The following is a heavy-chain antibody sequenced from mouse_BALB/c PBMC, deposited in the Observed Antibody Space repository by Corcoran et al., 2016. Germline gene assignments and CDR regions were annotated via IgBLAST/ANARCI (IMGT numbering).Heavy chain of an antibody. CDR2: ISYDGSN. V-gene: IGHV3-6*02. CDR1: GYSITRGYY. Sequence: DVQLQESGPGLVKPSQSLSLTCSVTGYSITRGYYWNWIRQFTGNKLEWMGYISYDGSNNYNPSLKSRNSITRDTSKNQFFLKLNSVTNEDTATDYCATLLRPVDYWGQGTTLTVSA. J-gene: IGHJ2*01. D-gene: IGHD1-2*01. CDR3: ATLLRPVDY.